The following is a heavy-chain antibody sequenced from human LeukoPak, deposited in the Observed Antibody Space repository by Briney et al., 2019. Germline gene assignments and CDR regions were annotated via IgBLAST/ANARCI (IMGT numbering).Heavy chain of an antibody. V-gene: IGHV1-18*01. CDR1: GYTFTSYG. CDR3: ARPTAGYDSSGYDAFDI. D-gene: IGHD3-22*01. J-gene: IGHJ3*02. CDR2: ISVYNGNT. Sequence: ASVKVSCKASGYTFTSYGISWVRQAPGQGLEWMGLISVYNGNTNYAQKLQGRVTITTDTSTSTDYMELRSLRSDDTAVYYCARPTAGYDSSGYDAFDIWGQGTMVTVSS.